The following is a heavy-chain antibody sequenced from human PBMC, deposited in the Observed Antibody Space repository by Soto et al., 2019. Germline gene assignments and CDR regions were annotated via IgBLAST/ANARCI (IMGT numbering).Heavy chain of an antibody. V-gene: IGHV3-21*01. CDR2: ISSSSSYI. CDR1: GFTFSSYS. CDR3: ARDPSETSDYDFWSGYYLGAFDI. Sequence: GGSLRLSCAASGFTFSSYSMKWVRQAPGKGLEWVSSISSSSSYIYYADSVKGRFTISRDNAKNSLYLQMNSLRAEDTAVYYCARDPSETSDYDFWSGYYLGAFDIWGQGTMVTVSS. J-gene: IGHJ3*02. D-gene: IGHD3-3*01.